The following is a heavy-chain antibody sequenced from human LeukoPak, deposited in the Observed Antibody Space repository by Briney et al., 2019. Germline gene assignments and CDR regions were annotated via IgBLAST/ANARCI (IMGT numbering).Heavy chain of an antibody. CDR1: VFTVSSNY. Sequence: GGSLRLSCAASVFTVSSNYMSWVRQAPGKGLEWVSVIYSGGSTYYADSVKGRFTISRDNTKNTLYLQMNSLRAEDTAVYYCAKDRHAPGRYCSSTSCFPFDSWGQGTLVTVSS. V-gene: IGHV3-53*01. J-gene: IGHJ5*01. D-gene: IGHD2-2*01. CDR2: IYSGGST. CDR3: AKDRHAPGRYCSSTSCFPFDS.